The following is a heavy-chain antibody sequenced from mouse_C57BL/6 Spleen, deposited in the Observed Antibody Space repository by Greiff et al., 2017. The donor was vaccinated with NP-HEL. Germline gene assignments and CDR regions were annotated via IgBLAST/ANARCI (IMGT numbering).Heavy chain of an antibody. CDR1: GFTFSDYG. D-gene: IGHD4-1*01. CDR3: ASLTGAY. Sequence: DVQLQESGGGLVKPGGSLKLSCAASGFTFSDYGMHWVRQAPEKGLEWVAYISSGSSTIYYADTVKGRFTISRDNAKNTLFLQMTSLRSEDTAMYYCASLTGAYWGQGTLVTVSA. J-gene: IGHJ3*01. V-gene: IGHV5-17*01. CDR2: ISSGSSTI.